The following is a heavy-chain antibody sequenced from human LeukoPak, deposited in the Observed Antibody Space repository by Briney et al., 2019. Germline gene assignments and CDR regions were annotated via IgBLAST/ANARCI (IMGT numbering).Heavy chain of an antibody. CDR2: VYYRVNT. CDR3: ARARTRGNNWYFDY. J-gene: IGHJ4*02. D-gene: IGHD1-1*01. Sequence: PSETLSLTCTVSGGSGDSINTYYWNWIRQPPGKGLEWIGYVYYRVNTNYNPSLKSRLTISVDTSKSQSSLKVSSVTAADTAVYYCARARTRGNNWYFDYWGQGTLVTVSS. CDR1: GGSGDSINTYY. V-gene: IGHV4-59*01.